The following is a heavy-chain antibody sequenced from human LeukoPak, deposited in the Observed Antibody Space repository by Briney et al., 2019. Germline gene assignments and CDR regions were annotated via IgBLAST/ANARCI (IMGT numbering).Heavy chain of an antibody. CDR2: ISGSGGST. CDR1: GFTFSSYG. D-gene: IGHD2-15*01. Sequence: GGSLRLSCAASGFTFSSYGMSWVRQAPGKGLEWVSAISGSGGSTYYADSVKGRFTISRDNSKNTLYLQMNSLRAEDTAVYYCAKVRLGYCSGGSCPTLNWFDPWGQGTLVTVSS. J-gene: IGHJ5*02. CDR3: AKVRLGYCSGGSCPTLNWFDP. V-gene: IGHV3-23*01.